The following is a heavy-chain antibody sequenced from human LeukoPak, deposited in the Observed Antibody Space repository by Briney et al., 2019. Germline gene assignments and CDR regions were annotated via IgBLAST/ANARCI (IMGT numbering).Heavy chain of an antibody. J-gene: IGHJ6*04. CDR3: ARTEFQTPISGLRYYYYGMDV. CDR1: GFTFSSYA. D-gene: IGHD3-10*01. CDR2: ISYDGSNK. V-gene: IGHV3-30*04. Sequence: GGSLRLSCAASGFTFSSYAMHWVRQAPGKGLEWVAVISYDGSNKYYADSVKGRFTISRDNSKKTLYLQMNSLRAEDTAVYYCARTEFQTPISGLRYYYYGMDVWGKGTTVTVSS.